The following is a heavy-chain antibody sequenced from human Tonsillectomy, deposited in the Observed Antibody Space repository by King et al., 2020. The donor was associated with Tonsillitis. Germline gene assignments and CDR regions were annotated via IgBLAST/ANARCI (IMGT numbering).Heavy chain of an antibody. J-gene: IGHJ6*02. D-gene: IGHD2-15*01. V-gene: IGHV3-30*04. CDR1: GFTFITYS. Sequence: VQLVESGRGVVQPGRSLRLSCAASGFTFITYSMHWVRQAPGKGLEWVAVISYDGSNKYYADSVKGRFTISRDNSKNTMYLQMNSLRAEDTAVYYCARADCSAGYCYYDRDYYYYYGMDVWGQGTTVTVSS. CDR2: ISYDGSNK. CDR3: ARADCSAGYCYYDRDYYYYYGMDV.